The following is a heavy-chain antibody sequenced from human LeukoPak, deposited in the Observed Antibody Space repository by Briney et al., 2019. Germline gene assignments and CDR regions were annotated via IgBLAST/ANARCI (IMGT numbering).Heavy chain of an antibody. D-gene: IGHD3-10*01. Sequence: ASVKVSCKASGYTFTGYYMHWVRQAPGQGLEWMGWINPNSGGTYYAQKFQGRVTMTRDTSISTAYMELSRLRSDDTAVYYCARDGRYYYGPTDWFDPWGQGTLVTVSS. V-gene: IGHV1-2*02. CDR2: INPNSGGT. CDR1: GYTFTGYY. J-gene: IGHJ5*02. CDR3: ARDGRYYYGPTDWFDP.